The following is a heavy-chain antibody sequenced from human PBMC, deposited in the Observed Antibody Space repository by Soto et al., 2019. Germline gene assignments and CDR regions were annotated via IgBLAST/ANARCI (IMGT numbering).Heavy chain of an antibody. CDR1: GGSISSYY. Sequence: PSETLSLTCTVSGGSISSYYWSWIRQPAGKGLEWIGRIYTSGSNNYNAALKSRVPMPVDTSNNQFSLKLSSVPAADTAVYYCAITRYSSGWYTSAYYFDYWRQGTLVTVSS. D-gene: IGHD6-19*01. CDR3: AITRYSSGWYTSAYYFDY. CDR2: IYTSGSN. J-gene: IGHJ4*02. V-gene: IGHV4-4*07.